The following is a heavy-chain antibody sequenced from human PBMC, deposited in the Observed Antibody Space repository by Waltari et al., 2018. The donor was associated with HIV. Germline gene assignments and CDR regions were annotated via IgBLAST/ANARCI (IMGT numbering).Heavy chain of an antibody. CDR2: TYHSGST. D-gene: IGHD5-12*01. CDR3: ARAVSGGYGTSWFDP. J-gene: IGHJ5*02. CDR1: GGSITTYNW. Sequence: QVLLVESGPGPITTSETLSLTCAVSGGSITTYNWWSWVRQSPGKGLEWIGETYHSGSTNYNPSLRSRVTISIDRSKNQFSLKLTSVTAADTAIYYCARAVSGGYGTSWFDPWGQGTLVTVSS. V-gene: IGHV4-4*02.